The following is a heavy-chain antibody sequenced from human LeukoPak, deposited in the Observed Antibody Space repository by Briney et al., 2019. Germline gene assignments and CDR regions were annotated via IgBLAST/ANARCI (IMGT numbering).Heavy chain of an antibody. J-gene: IGHJ4*02. CDR2: INPNSGVT. CDR1: GYTFTGYY. Sequence: ASVKVSCKASGYTFTGYYMHWVRQAPGHGLEWMGWINPNSGVTNYAQKFQGRVTMTRDTSITTAYMELSSLRSDDTAVYYCAREEASSTPFDYWGQGTLVTVSS. V-gene: IGHV1-2*02. D-gene: IGHD6-6*01. CDR3: AREEASSTPFDY.